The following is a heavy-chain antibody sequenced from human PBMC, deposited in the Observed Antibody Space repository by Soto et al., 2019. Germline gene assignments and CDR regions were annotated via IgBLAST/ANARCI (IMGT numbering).Heavy chain of an antibody. V-gene: IGHV1-18*01. CDR3: ARGRYGDY. J-gene: IGHJ4*02. CDR2: ISAHNGNT. Sequence: ASVKVSCKGSGYTFTSYGITWVRQAPGQGLEWMGWISAHNGNTDYAQKLQGRVTVTRDTSTSTAYMELRSLGSDDTAVYYCARGRYGDYWGQGALVTVSS. CDR1: GYTFTSYG. D-gene: IGHD1-1*01.